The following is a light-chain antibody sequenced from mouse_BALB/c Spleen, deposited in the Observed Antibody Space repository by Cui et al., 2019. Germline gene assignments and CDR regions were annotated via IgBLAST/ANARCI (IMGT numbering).Light chain of an antibody. V-gene: IGKV4-58*01. Sequence: ENVLTQSAAIMAAAMGQKVTMTCSASSSVSSSYLHWYEQKSGASPKPLIHRTSNLASGVPARFSGSGSGTSYSLTISSVEAGDDATYYCQQWSGYPFTFGSGTKLEIK. J-gene: IGKJ4*01. CDR3: QQWSGYPFT. CDR2: RTS. CDR1: SSVSSSY.